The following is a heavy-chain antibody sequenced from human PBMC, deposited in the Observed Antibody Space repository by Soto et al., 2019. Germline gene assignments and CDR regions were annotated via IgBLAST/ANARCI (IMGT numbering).Heavy chain of an antibody. J-gene: IGHJ6*02. CDR2: IYYSGST. V-gene: IGHV4-61*01. CDR1: GGSVSSGSYY. Sequence: SETLSLTCTVSGGSVSSGSYYWRWIRQPPGKGLEWIGYIYYSGSTNYNPSLKSRVTISVDTSKNQFSLKLSSVTAADTAVYYCARGGYCISTSCAYYYYGMDVWGQGTTVTVSS. CDR3: ARGGYCISTSCAYYYYGMDV. D-gene: IGHD2-2*03.